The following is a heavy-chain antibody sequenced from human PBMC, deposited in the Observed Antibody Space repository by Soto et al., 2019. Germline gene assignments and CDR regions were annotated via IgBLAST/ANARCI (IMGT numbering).Heavy chain of an antibody. CDR3: ARGGIAAAGTARDYYYGMDV. V-gene: IGHV1-2*04. CDR2: INPNSGGT. Sequence: ASVKVSCKASGYTFTGYYMHWVRQAPGQGLEWMGWINPNSGGTNYAQKFQGWVTMTRDTSISTAYMELSRLRSDDTAVYYCARGGIAAAGTARDYYYGMDVWGQGTTVTVSS. CDR1: GYTFTGYY. D-gene: IGHD6-13*01. J-gene: IGHJ6*02.